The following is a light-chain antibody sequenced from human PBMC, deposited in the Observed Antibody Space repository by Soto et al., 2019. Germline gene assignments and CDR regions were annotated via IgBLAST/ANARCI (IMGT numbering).Light chain of an antibody. CDR1: QSVSSN. CDR2: DAS. CDR3: QQYNDWPPWT. J-gene: IGKJ1*01. V-gene: IGKV3-15*01. Sequence: EIVMTQSPATLSVSPGERATLSCRASQSVSSNLAWYQQKPGQAPSLLIYDASTRAAGIPARFSGGGSRTEFPLTINSLQSEDFAVYFCQQYNDWPPWTFGQGTNVEI.